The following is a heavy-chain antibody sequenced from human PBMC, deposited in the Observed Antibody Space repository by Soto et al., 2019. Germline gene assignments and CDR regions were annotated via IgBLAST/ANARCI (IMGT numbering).Heavy chain of an antibody. CDR2: IIPILGIA. CDR3: ARDRDQKAGNWFDP. V-gene: IGHV1-69*04. Sequence: GASVKVSCKASGGTFSIYTISWVRQAPGQGLEWMGRIIPILGIANYAQKFQGRVTITADKSTSTAYMELSSLRSEDTAAYYCARDRDQKAGNWFDPWGQGTLVTVSS. J-gene: IGHJ5*02. CDR1: GGTFSIYT.